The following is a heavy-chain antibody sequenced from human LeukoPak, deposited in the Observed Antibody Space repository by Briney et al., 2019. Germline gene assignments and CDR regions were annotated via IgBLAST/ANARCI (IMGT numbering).Heavy chain of an antibody. J-gene: IGHJ5*02. CDR2: INPNSGGT. Sequence: VSVKVSCKASGYTFTGYYMHWVRQAPGQGLEWMGWINPNSGGTNYAQKFQGRVTMTRDTSISTAYMELSSLRSDDTAIYYCARGLIFMVRGVINWFDPWGQGTLVTVSS. CDR3: ARGLIFMVRGVINWFDP. V-gene: IGHV1-2*02. CDR1: GYTFTGYY. D-gene: IGHD3-10*01.